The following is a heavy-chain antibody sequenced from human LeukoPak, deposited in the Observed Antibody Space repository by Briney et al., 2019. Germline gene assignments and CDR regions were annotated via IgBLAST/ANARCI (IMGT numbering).Heavy chain of an antibody. CDR2: IRSKAYGGTT. CDR1: GFTFGDYA. Sequence: GGSLRLSCTASGFTFGDYAMSWFRQAPGKGLEWVGFIRSKAYGGTTEYAASVKGRFTISRDDSKSIAYLQMNSLKTEDTAVYYCTREEDIVATAYYYYGMDVWGQGTTVTVSS. CDR3: TREEDIVATAYYYYGMDV. D-gene: IGHD5-12*01. J-gene: IGHJ6*02. V-gene: IGHV3-49*03.